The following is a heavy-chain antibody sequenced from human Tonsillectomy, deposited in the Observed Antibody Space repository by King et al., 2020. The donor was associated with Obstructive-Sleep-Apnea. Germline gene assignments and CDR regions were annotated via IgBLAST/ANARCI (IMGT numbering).Heavy chain of an antibody. CDR1: GGSITSGSYY. D-gene: IGHD1-26*01. CDR3: AGEGGQTGARWFDP. CDR2: ISHSGRT. V-gene: IGHV4-39*07. J-gene: IGHJ5*02. Sequence: QLQESGPRLVKPSETLSLICTVSGGSITSGSYYWGWIRQPPGKGLEWIASISHSGRTFYSPSLESRVSISVDTSKNQFSLKLRSVTAADTAVYYCAGEGGQTGARWFDPWGQGTLVTVSS.